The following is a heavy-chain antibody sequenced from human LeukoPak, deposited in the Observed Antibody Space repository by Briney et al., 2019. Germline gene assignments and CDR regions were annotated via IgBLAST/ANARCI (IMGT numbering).Heavy chain of an antibody. CDR1: GGSISSGDYY. J-gene: IGHJ5*02. D-gene: IGHD6-13*01. Sequence: SETLSLTCTVSGGSISSGDYYWSWIRHPPGRGLEGFGYIYYSGSTYYNPSLKSRVTISVDTSKNQFSLKLSSVTAADTAVYYCARAHSSSWYEWFDPWGQGTLVTVSS. CDR2: IYYSGST. V-gene: IGHV4-30-4*01. CDR3: ARAHSSSWYEWFDP.